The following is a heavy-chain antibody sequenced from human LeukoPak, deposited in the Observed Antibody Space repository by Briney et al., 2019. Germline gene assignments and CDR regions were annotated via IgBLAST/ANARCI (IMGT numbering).Heavy chain of an antibody. D-gene: IGHD3-9*01. CDR2: INSDGSGA. J-gene: IGHJ4*02. CDR3: ATNFDLLPGYY. V-gene: IGHV3-74*01. CDR1: GFTFNTYW. Sequence: GGSLRLSCAASGFTFNTYWMHWVRQAPGKGPVWVSRINSDGSGARYADSVKGRFTISRDNAKNTLYLQMNSLRAEDTAVYYCATNFDLLPGYYWGRGTLVTVSS.